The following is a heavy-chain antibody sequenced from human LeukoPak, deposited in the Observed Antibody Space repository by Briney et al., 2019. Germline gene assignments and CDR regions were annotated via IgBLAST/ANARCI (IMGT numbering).Heavy chain of an antibody. D-gene: IGHD3-22*01. J-gene: IGHJ4*02. CDR1: GGSISISSYY. CDR3: ARLESYDSSGYYPYYFDY. Sequence: SETLSLTCTVSGGSISISSYYWGWIRQPPGKGLEWIGSIYYSGTTYYNPSLKSRVTISVDTSKNQFSLKLSSVTAADTAVYYCARLESYDSSGYYPYYFDYWGQGTLVTVSS. CDR2: IYYSGTT. V-gene: IGHV4-39*07.